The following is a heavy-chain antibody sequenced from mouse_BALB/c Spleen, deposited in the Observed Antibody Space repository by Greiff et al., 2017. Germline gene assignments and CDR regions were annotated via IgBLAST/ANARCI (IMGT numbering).Heavy chain of an antibody. J-gene: IGHJ4*01. CDR2: ISSGGSYT. CDR3: TRVGDYGGGYAMDY. Sequence: EVKLVESGGGLVKPGGSLKLSCAASGFTFSSYTMSWVRQTPEKRLEWVATISSGGSYTYYPDSVKGRFTISRDHAKNTLYLQMSSLKSEDTAMYYCTRVGDYGGGYAMDYWGQGTSGTVSS. D-gene: IGHD2-4*01. CDR1: GFTFSSYT. V-gene: IGHV5-6-4*01.